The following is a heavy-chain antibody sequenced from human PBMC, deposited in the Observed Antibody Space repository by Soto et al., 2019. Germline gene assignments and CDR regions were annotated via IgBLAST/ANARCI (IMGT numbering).Heavy chain of an antibody. CDR3: AKDSWYFDL. J-gene: IGHJ4*02. Sequence: GESLKISCEASGVIFTNFWMHWVRQVPGKGLVWVSRIDTSGSSTSYADSVKGRFTISRDNAKNTVSLQMNSLRAEDTGVYYCAKDSWYFDLWSQGSLVTVSS. D-gene: IGHD6-13*01. V-gene: IGHV3-74*01. CDR2: IDTSGSST. CDR1: GVIFTNFW.